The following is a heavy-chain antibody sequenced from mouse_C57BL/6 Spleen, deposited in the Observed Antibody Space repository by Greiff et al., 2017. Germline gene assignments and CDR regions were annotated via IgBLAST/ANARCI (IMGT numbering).Heavy chain of an antibody. D-gene: IGHD1-1*01. J-gene: IGHJ3*01. V-gene: IGHV1-42*01. CDR2: INPSTGGT. CDR3: ASPLTGGFAY. Sequence: VQLQQSGPELVKPGASVKISCKASGYSFTGYYMNWVKQSPEKSLEWIGEINPSTGGTTYNQKFKAKATLTVDKSSSTAYMQLKSLTSEDSAVYYCASPLTGGFAYWGQGTLVTVSA. CDR1: GYSFTGYY.